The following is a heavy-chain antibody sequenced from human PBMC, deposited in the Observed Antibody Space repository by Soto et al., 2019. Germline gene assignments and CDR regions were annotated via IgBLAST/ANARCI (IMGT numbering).Heavy chain of an antibody. D-gene: IGHD5-12*01. V-gene: IGHV3-23*01. Sequence: GGSLRLSCAASGFTFSSYAMSWVRQAPGKGLEWVSAISGSGGSTYYADSVKGRFTISRDNSKNTLYLQMNSLRAEDTAVYYCAKGGGYSGYDFAYYYYMDVWGKGTTVTVSS. J-gene: IGHJ6*03. CDR1: GFTFSSYA. CDR3: AKGGGYSGYDFAYYYYMDV. CDR2: ISGSGGST.